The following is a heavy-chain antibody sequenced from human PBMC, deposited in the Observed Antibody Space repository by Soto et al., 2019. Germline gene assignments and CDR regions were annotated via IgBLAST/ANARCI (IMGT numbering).Heavy chain of an antibody. Sequence: QVQLVESGGGVVQPGRSLRLSCAASGFTFSSYAMHWVRQAPGKGLEWVAVISYDGSNKYYADSVKGRFTISRDNSKNTLYLQMNSLRAENTDVYYCARDRLPSYGYGMYYYGMDVWGQGTTVTVSS. CDR2: ISYDGSNK. CDR3: ARDRLPSYGYGMYYYGMDV. D-gene: IGHD5-18*01. CDR1: GFTFSSYA. J-gene: IGHJ6*02. V-gene: IGHV3-30-3*01.